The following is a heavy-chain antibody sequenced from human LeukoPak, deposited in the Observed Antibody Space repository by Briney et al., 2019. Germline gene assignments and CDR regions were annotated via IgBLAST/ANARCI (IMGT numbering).Heavy chain of an antibody. V-gene: IGHV4-34*01. CDR3: ARGRTDYYYYYGMDV. CDR2: ISHSGST. Sequence: SETLSLTCAVYGGSFRGYYWSCLRGPPGKGVEWVGEISHSGSTNYNPSLKSRVTISVDTSKNQFSLKLSSVTAADTAVYYCARGRTDYYYYYGMDVWGKGTTVTVSS. D-gene: IGHD1/OR15-1a*01. CDR1: GGSFRGYY. J-gene: IGHJ6*04.